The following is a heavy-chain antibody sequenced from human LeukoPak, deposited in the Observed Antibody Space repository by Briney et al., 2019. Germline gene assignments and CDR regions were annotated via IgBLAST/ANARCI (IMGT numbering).Heavy chain of an antibody. CDR2: IYYSGST. CDR3: ARLPYSSTLTEYYFDY. Sequence: SETLSLTCTVSGGSISSYYWSWIRQPPGKGLEWIGYIYYSGSTNYNPSLKSRVTISVDTSKNQFSLKLSSVTAADTAVYYCARLPYSSTLTEYYFDYWGQGTLVTVSS. V-gene: IGHV4-59*08. CDR1: GGSISSYY. J-gene: IGHJ4*02. D-gene: IGHD6-13*01.